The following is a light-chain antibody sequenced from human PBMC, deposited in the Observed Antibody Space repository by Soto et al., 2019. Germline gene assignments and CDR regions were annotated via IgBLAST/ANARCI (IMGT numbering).Light chain of an antibody. Sequence: QSVLTQPASVSGSPGQSITISCTGTTSDVGDYNYVSWYQQYPGKAPKLMIYDVGNRPSGISNRLSGSKSGNTASLTISGLQAEDEADYYCSSLTSSNTFVFGPGTKVTVL. CDR1: TSDVGDYNY. CDR3: SSLTSSNTFV. V-gene: IGLV2-14*01. CDR2: DVG. J-gene: IGLJ1*01.